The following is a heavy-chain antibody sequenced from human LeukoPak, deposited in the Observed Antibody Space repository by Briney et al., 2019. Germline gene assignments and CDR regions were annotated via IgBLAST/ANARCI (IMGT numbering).Heavy chain of an antibody. CDR1: GFTFSSYG. CDR2: ISGSGGST. D-gene: IGHD5-12*01. CDR3: ARGAAVATWAFDY. Sequence: GGSLRLSCAASGFTFSSYGMSWVRQAPGKGLEWVSAISGSGGSTYYADSVKGRFTISRDNSKNTLYLQMNSLRAEDTAVYYCARGAAVATWAFDYWGQGTLVTVSS. V-gene: IGHV3-23*01. J-gene: IGHJ4*02.